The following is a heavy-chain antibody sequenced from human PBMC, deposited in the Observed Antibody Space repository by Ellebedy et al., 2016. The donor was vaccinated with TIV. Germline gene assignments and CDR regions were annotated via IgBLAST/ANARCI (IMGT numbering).Heavy chain of an antibody. D-gene: IGHD6-13*01. Sequence: GESLKISCASSGFSFSSYPMSWVRQAPGKGLEWVSAISGSGGSTYYADSVKGRVTISRDNSKNKLYLQMNSLRVEDTAVYYCAKDDGYSSSWYLDYWGQGTLVTVSS. J-gene: IGHJ4*02. CDR3: AKDDGYSSSWYLDY. CDR2: ISGSGGST. V-gene: IGHV3-23*01. CDR1: GFSFSSYP.